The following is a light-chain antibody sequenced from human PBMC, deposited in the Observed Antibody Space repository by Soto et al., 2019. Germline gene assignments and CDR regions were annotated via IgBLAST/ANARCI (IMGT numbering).Light chain of an antibody. CDR2: DAS. CDR1: QDISNY. J-gene: IGKJ5*01. Sequence: DIDMAPSPYSLSSSLGAIVTISCQASQDISNYLNWYQQKPGKAPKLLIYDASNLETGVPSRFSGSGSGTDFTFTISSLQPEDIATYYCQKYDNLPITCGQGKRREIK. CDR3: QKYDNLPIT. V-gene: IGKV1-33*01.